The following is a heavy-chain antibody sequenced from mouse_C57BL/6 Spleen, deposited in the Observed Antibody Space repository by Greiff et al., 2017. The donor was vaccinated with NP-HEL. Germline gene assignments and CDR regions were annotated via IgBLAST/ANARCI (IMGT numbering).Heavy chain of an antibody. V-gene: IGHV14-2*01. Sequence: EVMLVESGAELVKPGASVKLSCTASGFNIKDYYMHWVKQRTEQGLEWIGRIDPEDGETKYAPKFQGKATITADTSSNTAYLQLRSLTSEDTAVYYCARGGSSGYDYWGQGTTRTVSS. D-gene: IGHD3-2*02. J-gene: IGHJ2*01. CDR1: GFNIKDYY. CDR3: ARGGSSGYDY. CDR2: IDPEDGET.